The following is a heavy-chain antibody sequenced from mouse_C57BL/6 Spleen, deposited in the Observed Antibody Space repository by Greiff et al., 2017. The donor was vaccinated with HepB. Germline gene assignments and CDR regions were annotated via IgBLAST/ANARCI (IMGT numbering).Heavy chain of an antibody. CDR2: ISSGGSYT. CDR3: ARHYGNSSYWYFDV. Sequence: EVMLVESGGDLVKPGGSLKLSCAASGFTFSSYGMSWVRQTPDKRLEWVATISSGGSYTYYPDSVKGRFTISRDNAKNTLYLQMSSLKSEDTAMYYCARHYGNSSYWYFDVWGTGTTVTVSS. V-gene: IGHV5-6*01. J-gene: IGHJ1*03. CDR1: GFTFSSYG. D-gene: IGHD2-1*01.